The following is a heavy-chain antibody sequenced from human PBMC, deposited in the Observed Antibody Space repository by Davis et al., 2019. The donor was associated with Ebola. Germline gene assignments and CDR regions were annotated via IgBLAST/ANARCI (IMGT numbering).Heavy chain of an antibody. CDR3: AREGWLDFDY. CDR1: GGSISRGSYY. D-gene: IGHD6-19*01. J-gene: IGHJ4*02. CDR2: IYTSGST. Sequence: LKLSCTVSGGSISRGSYYWSWIRQPAGKGLEWIGHIYTSGSTNYNPSLKSRVTMSVDSSKNQFSLKLSSVTAADTAVYYCAREGWLDFDYWGQGTLVTVSS. V-gene: IGHV4-61*09.